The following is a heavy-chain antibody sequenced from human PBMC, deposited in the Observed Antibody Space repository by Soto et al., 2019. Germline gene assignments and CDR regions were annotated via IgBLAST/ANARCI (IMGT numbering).Heavy chain of an antibody. D-gene: IGHD3-22*01. CDR1: GFTFGSYG. Sequence: EVQLVESGGGLVQPGRSLRVSCTGSGFTFGSYGMSWVRHAPGKGLEWIGFIRSKDNGGTTEYAASVRGRFSISRDDSKSIAYLHMNSLKTEDTAVYCCTRVGGYPKTDLWGQGTLVTVSS. CDR3: TRVGGYPKTDL. V-gene: IGHV3-49*04. CDR2: IRSKDNGGTT. J-gene: IGHJ5*02.